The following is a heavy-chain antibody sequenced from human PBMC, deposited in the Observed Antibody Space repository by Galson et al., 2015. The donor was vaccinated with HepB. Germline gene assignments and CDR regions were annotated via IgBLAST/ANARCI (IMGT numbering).Heavy chain of an antibody. CDR3: ARDGGLPDAFDI. CDR1: GFTFSSYG. CDR2: IWYDGSNK. J-gene: IGHJ3*02. V-gene: IGHV3-33*01. Sequence: SLRLSCAASGFTFSSYGMHWVRQAPGKGLEWVAVIWYDGSNKYYEDSVKGRFTISRDNSKNTVYLQMNSLRAEDTAVYYCARDGGLPDAFDIWGQGTMVTVSS. D-gene: IGHD4-11*01.